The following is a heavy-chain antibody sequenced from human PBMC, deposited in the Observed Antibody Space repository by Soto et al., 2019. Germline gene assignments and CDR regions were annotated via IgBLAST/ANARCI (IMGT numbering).Heavy chain of an antibody. J-gene: IGHJ4*02. CDR1: GGTYNSYI. CDR2: IIPIFGSA. CDR3: ARAFASNKYYFDS. D-gene: IGHD3-3*02. Sequence: SVQDSCQTAGGTYNSYISTWVRQAPGQGLEWMGGIIPIFGSADYAQKLQGRVTITADESTSTAYMELSSLRSEDTAVYYCARAFASNKYYFDSWGQGTQVTVSS. V-gene: IGHV1-69*13.